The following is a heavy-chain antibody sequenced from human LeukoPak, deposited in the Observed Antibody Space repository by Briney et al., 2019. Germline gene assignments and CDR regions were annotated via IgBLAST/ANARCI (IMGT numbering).Heavy chain of an antibody. CDR2: IYYSGST. CDR3: ARQSSPFYFVDY. CDR1: GGSISNYY. V-gene: IGHV4-59*08. J-gene: IGHJ4*02. Sequence: SETLSLTCTVSGGSISNYYWTWIRQPPGKGLEWIGYIYYSGSTNYNPSLKSRVTISVDTSKNQFSLKLSSVTAADTAVYFCARQSSPFYFVDYWGQGIPVTASS. D-gene: IGHD2/OR15-2a*01.